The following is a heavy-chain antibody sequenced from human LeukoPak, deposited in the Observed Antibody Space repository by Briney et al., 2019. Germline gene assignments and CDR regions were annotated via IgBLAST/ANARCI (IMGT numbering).Heavy chain of an antibody. J-gene: IGHJ4*02. V-gene: IGHV1-69*04. CDR2: IIPILGIA. CDR1: GGTFSSYA. D-gene: IGHD6-19*01. CDR3: ARAASAVAGLSFDY. Sequence: SVKVSCKAYGGTFSSYAIGWVRQAPGQGLEWMGRIIPILGIANYAQKFQGRVTITTDKSTSTAYMELSSLRSEDTAVYYCARAASAVAGLSFDYWSQGTLVTVSS.